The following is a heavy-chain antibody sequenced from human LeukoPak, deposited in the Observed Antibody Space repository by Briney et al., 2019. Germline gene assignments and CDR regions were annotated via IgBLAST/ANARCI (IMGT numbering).Heavy chain of an antibody. Sequence: SETLSLTCAVYGGSFSNYFWNWIRQPPGKCLEWIAEIHHTGHINYNPSLKSRVTVSVDRSKNQFSLKLTSVTAADTAVYYCALFEVVVGSTQDFWGQGTLVTVSS. CDR2: IHHTGHI. D-gene: IGHD2-15*01. CDR1: GGSFSNYF. J-gene: IGHJ4*02. CDR3: ALFEVVVGSTQDF. V-gene: IGHV4-34*01.